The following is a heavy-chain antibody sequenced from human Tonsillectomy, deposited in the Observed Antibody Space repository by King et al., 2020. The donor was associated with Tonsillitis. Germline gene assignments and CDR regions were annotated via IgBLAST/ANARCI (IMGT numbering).Heavy chain of an antibody. CDR1: GFTFSSYA. Sequence: VQLVESGGGLVQPGGSLRLSCAASGFTFSSYAMSWVRQAPGKGLEWVSTISTTGGNTYYADSVKGRFTISRDNSKNTLYLQMNSLRVEDTAVYYCAKGVSYDSSKGPRGRWGQGTLVTVSS. D-gene: IGHD3-22*01. CDR3: AKGVSYDSSKGPRGR. V-gene: IGHV3-23*04. J-gene: IGHJ4*02. CDR2: ISTTGGNT.